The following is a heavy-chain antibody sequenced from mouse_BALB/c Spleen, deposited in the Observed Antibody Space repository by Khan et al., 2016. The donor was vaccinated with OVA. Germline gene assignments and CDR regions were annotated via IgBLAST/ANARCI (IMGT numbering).Heavy chain of an antibody. CDR1: GYTFTDYN. V-gene: IGHV1-18*01. CDR3: ARGVYGSRGAWFAY. Sequence: EVQLQQSGPELVKPGTSVKISCKASGYTFTDYNMDWVKQSHGKSLEWIGDINPNNGHTIYNHKFKGKATLTVDKSSSTAYMELRSLPSEDTAVCYCARGVYGSRGAWFAYWGQGTLVTVSA. J-gene: IGHJ3*01. D-gene: IGHD1-1*01. CDR2: INPNNGHT.